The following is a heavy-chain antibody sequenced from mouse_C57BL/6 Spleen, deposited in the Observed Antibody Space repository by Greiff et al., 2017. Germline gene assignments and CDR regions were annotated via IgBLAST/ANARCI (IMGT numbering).Heavy chain of an antibody. V-gene: IGHV5-17*01. CDR3: ARPLLYGNSSAMDY. CDR2: ISSGSSTI. CDR1: GFTFSDYG. D-gene: IGHD2-1*01. Sequence: EVKVVESGGGLVKPGGSLKLSCAASGFTFSDYGMHWVRQAPEKGLEWVAYISSGSSTIYSADSVKGRFTISRDNAKNTLFLQMTSLRSEDTAMYYCARPLLYGNSSAMDYWGQGTSVTVAS. J-gene: IGHJ4*01.